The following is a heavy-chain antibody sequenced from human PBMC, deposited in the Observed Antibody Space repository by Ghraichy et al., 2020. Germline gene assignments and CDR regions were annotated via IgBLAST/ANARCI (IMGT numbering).Heavy chain of an antibody. CDR2: ISGSGGST. D-gene: IGHD6-13*01. V-gene: IGHV3-23*01. Sequence: GGSLRLSCAASGFTFSSYAMSWVRQAPGKGLEWVSAISGSGGSTYYADSVKGRFTISRDNSKNTLYLQMNSLRAEDTAVYYCAKEKGLSSSWGEYFQHWGQGTLVTVSS. CDR3: AKEKGLSSSWGEYFQH. J-gene: IGHJ1*01. CDR1: GFTFSSYA.